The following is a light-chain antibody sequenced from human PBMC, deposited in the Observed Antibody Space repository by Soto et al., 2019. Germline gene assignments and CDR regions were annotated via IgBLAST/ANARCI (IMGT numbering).Light chain of an antibody. CDR3: SSYTSSSTVV. J-gene: IGLJ2*01. CDR1: SSDVGGYNY. Sequence: LTQPASVSGSPGQSITISCTGTSSDVGGYNYVSWYQQHPGKAPKLMIYEVSNRPSGVSNRFSGSKSGNTASLTISGLQAEDEADYYCSSYTSSSTVVFGGGTKVTVL. V-gene: IGLV2-14*01. CDR2: EVS.